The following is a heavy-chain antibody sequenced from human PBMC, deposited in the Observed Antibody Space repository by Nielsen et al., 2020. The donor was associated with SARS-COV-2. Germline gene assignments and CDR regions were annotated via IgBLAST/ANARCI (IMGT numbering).Heavy chain of an antibody. CDR2: ISYDGSNK. CDR1: GFTFSSYA. J-gene: IGHJ3*02. D-gene: IGHD3-22*01. CDR3: ARAVYYDSSGSDAFDI. V-gene: IGHV3-30-3*01. Sequence: SCAASGFTFSSYAMHWVRQAPGKGLEWVAVISYDGSNKYYADSVKGRFTISRDNSKNTLYLQMNSLRAEDTAVYYCARAVYYDSSGSDAFDIWGQGTMVTVSS.